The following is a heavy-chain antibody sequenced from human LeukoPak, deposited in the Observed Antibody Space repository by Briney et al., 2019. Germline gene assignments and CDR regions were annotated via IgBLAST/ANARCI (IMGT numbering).Heavy chain of an antibody. Sequence: PSETLSLTCTVSGGSISSSSYYWGWIRQPPWKGLEWIGSINYSGNTYYNPPLKSRVIISVDTSKNQFSLKLTSVTAADMAVYYCARRLVVGNSGYYFDYWGQGTLVTVSS. V-gene: IGHV4-39*01. CDR3: ARRLVVGNSGYYFDY. J-gene: IGHJ4*02. D-gene: IGHD1-26*01. CDR1: GGSISSSSYY. CDR2: INYSGNT.